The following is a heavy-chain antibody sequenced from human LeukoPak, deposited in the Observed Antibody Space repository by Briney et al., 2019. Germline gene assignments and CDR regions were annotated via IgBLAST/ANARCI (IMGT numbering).Heavy chain of an antibody. CDR1: GITLSNYG. D-gene: IGHD2-21*01. CDR2: ISGSGGST. J-gene: IGHJ4*02. V-gene: IGHV3-23*01. Sequence: PGGSLRLSCAVSGITLSNYGMSWVRQAPGKGLEWVAGISGSGGSTNFADSVKGRFTISRDNPRNTLYLQMNSLRAEDTAVYFCAKRAVVIRAILVGFHKEAYCFDSWGQGALVTVSS. CDR3: AKRAVVIRAILVGFHKEAYCFDS.